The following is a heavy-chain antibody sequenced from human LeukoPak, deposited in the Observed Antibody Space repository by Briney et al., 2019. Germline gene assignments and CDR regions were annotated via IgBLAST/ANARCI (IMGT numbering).Heavy chain of an antibody. V-gene: IGHV1-2*02. CDR1: GYTFTGYY. D-gene: IGHD4-17*01. Sequence: ASVKVSRKASGYTFTGYYMHWVRQAPGQGLEWVGWINPNSGGTNYAQKFQGRVTMTRDTSISTAYMELSRLRSDDTAVYYCARVPRLTTVTAPYFDYWGQGTLVTVSS. CDR3: ARVPRLTTVTAPYFDY. J-gene: IGHJ4*02. CDR2: INPNSGGT.